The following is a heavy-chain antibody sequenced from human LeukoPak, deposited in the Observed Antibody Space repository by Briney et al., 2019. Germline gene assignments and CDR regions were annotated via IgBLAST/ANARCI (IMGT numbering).Heavy chain of an antibody. CDR2: IYHSGST. Sequence: SQTLSLTCAVSGGSISSGGYSWSWIRQPPGKGLEWIGYIYHSGSTYYNPSLKSRVTISVDTSKNQFSLKLSSVTAADTAVYYCARLRIAAAYYWGQGTLVTVSS. CDR1: GGSISSGGYS. J-gene: IGHJ4*02. D-gene: IGHD6-13*01. CDR3: ARLRIAAAYY. V-gene: IGHV4-30-2*03.